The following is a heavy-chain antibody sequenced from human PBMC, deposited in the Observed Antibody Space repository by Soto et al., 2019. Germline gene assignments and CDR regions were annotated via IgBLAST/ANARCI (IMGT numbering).Heavy chain of an antibody. D-gene: IGHD3-22*01. Sequence: SETLSLTCTVSAGSITTSYWSWIRQPLGKALEWIGYIPYRGSTNYNPSLKSRLTISIDTSKSQISLKLTSMTTADTAVYYCASSGIVGREVNTWFDPWGQGTLVTVSS. CDR3: ASSGIVGREVNTWFDP. V-gene: IGHV4-59*01. CDR2: IPYRGST. J-gene: IGHJ5*02. CDR1: AGSITTSY.